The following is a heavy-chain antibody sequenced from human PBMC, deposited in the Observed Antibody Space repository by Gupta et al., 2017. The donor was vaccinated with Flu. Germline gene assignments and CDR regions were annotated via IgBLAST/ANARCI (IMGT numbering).Heavy chain of an antibody. V-gene: IGHV1-2*06. J-gene: IGHJ4*02. D-gene: IGHD2-2*01. Sequence: PGQGLEWMGRINPNSGGTKYAQNFQGRVTMTRDTSINTAYMELSRLKSDDTAVYYCARESYCSTTSCFQPFDFWGQGSLVTISS. CDR2: INPNSGGT. CDR3: ARESYCSTTSCFQPFDF.